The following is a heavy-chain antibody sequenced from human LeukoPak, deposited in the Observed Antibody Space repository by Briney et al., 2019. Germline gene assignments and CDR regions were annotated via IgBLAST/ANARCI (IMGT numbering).Heavy chain of an antibody. CDR2: IYYSGYT. CDR3: AREVATITAFDY. Sequence: SETLSLTCTVSGGSISSYYWSWIRQPPGKGLEWIGYIYYSGYTNYNPSLKSRVTISVDSSKNQFSLKLSSVTAADTAVYYCAREVATITAFDYWGQGTLVTVSS. J-gene: IGHJ4*02. V-gene: IGHV4-59*01. D-gene: IGHD5-12*01. CDR1: GGSISSYY.